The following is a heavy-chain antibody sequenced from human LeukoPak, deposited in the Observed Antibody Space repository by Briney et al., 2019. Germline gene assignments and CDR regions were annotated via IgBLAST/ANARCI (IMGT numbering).Heavy chain of an antibody. CDR1: GGSFSGYY. J-gene: IGHJ4*02. CDR3: ARFSPYYYDSSGYYDLPVPFDY. D-gene: IGHD3-22*01. V-gene: IGHV4-34*01. Sequence: SETLSLTCAVYGGSFSGYYWSWIRQPPGKGLEWIGEINHSGSTNYNPSLKSRVTISVDTSKNQFSLKLSSVTAADTAVYYCARFSPYYYDSSGYYDLPVPFDYWGQGTLVTVSS. CDR2: INHSGST.